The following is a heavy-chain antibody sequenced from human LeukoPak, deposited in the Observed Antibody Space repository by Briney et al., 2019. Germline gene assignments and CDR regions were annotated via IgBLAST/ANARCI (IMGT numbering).Heavy chain of an antibody. J-gene: IGHJ6*02. Sequence: SETLSLTCTVSGGSFSCYYWRWIRQPPGKGLEWIGNIYYSGSTNYNPSLKSRVTMSVDTSKNQFSLKVNSVTAADTAVYYCAGGAIGWRSMDVWGRGTTVTVSS. V-gene: IGHV4-59*01. CDR3: AGGAIGWRSMDV. CDR2: IYYSGST. D-gene: IGHD2-2*02. CDR1: GGSFSCYY.